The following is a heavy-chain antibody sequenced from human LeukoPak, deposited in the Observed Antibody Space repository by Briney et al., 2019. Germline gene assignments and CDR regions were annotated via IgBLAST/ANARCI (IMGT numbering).Heavy chain of an antibody. CDR2: MYYSGNT. J-gene: IGHJ5*02. Sequence: SGTLSLTCSVSGDSISSSSYYWGWIRQPPGKGLEWIGTMYYSGNTYYNPSLKSRVTISGDTSKNQFSLNLSSVTAADTAVYYCARDLGVVPAWGWFDPWGQGTLVTVSS. V-gene: IGHV4-39*07. CDR3: ARDLGVVPAWGWFDP. CDR1: GDSISSSSYY. D-gene: IGHD2-2*01.